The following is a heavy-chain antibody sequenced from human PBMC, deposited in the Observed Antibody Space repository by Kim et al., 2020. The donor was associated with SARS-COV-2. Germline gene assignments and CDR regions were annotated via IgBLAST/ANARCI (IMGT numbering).Heavy chain of an antibody. CDR3: ARTPSYYYGMDV. CDR2: K. J-gene: IGHJ6*02. Sequence: KYCAGSVKGRFTISRDKAKNTLYLPMNSLRAEDTAVYYCARTPSYYYGMDVWGQGTTVTVSS. V-gene: IGHV3-33*01.